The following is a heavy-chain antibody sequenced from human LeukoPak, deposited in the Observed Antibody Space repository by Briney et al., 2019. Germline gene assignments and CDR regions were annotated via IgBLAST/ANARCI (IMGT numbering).Heavy chain of an antibody. D-gene: IGHD3-22*01. Sequence: GGSLRLSCAASGFTFSNSWMNWVRQAPGKGLVWVSRINSDGSIINYADSVKGRFTISRDNAKNTLYLQMNSLRAEDTAVYYCAKDRDSRRITMIVVVNYYFDYWGQGTLVTVSS. CDR2: INSDGSII. CDR1: GFTFSNSW. V-gene: IGHV3-74*01. J-gene: IGHJ4*02. CDR3: AKDRDSRRITMIVVVNYYFDY.